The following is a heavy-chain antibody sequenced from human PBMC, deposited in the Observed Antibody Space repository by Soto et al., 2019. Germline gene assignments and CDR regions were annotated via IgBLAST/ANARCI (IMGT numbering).Heavy chain of an antibody. CDR3: ARGMTTVTTFDY. V-gene: IGHV4-30-2*01. D-gene: IGHD4-17*01. Sequence: QLQLQESGSGLVKPSQTLSLTCAVSGGSISSGGYSWSWIRQPPGKGLEWIGDIYHRGSTYYNPSRKRRVTISVDRSKNQISLKLSSVTAADTAVYYCARGMTTVTTFDYWGQGTLVTVSS. CDR1: GGSISSGGYS. J-gene: IGHJ4*02. CDR2: IYHRGST.